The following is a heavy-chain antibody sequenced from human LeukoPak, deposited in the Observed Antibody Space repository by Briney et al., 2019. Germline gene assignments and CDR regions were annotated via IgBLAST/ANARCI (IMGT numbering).Heavy chain of an antibody. CDR2: INRTGRT. J-gene: IGHJ4*02. CDR1: GGSFSGHF. V-gene: IGHV4-34*01. D-gene: IGHD3-22*01. CDR3: ARGFSVAYYDSSAYLFDY. Sequence: SETLSLTCAVYGGSFSGHFWSWIRQPPGQGLEWIGEINRTGRTNYNASLKSRVSIAVDTSKHQFSLKLGSVDAADTAVYCCARGFSVAYYDSSAYLFDYWGQGNQVTVSS.